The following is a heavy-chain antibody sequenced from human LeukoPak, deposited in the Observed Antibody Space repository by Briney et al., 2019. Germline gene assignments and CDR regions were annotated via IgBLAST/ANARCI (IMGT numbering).Heavy chain of an antibody. D-gene: IGHD1-26*01. V-gene: IGHV4-34*01. CDR3: ARGPTSPEVGATVHFQH. J-gene: IGHJ1*01. Sequence: SETLSLTCAVYGGSFSGYYWSWIRQPPGKGLEWIGEINHSGSTNYNPSLKSRVTISVDTSKNQFSLKLSSVTAADTAVYYCARGPTSPEVGATVHFQHWGQGTLVTVSS. CDR2: INHSGST. CDR1: GGSFSGYY.